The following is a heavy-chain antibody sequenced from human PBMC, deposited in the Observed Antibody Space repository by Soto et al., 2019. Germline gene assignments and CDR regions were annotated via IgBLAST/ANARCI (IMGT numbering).Heavy chain of an antibody. CDR3: ARELERVFDY. Sequence: QVQLVESGGGVVQPGRSLRLSCAASGFTLSSYAMHWVRQAPGKGLEWVAVIAYDGRNKYYADCVKGRFTISRDNSKNTLYLQMNSLRIEDMAVYYCARELERVFDYWGQGTLVTVSS. CDR2: IAYDGRNK. CDR1: GFTLSSYA. V-gene: IGHV3-30*04. D-gene: IGHD1-1*01. J-gene: IGHJ4*02.